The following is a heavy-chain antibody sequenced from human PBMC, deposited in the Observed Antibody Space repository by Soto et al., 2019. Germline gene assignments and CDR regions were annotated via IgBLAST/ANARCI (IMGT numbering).Heavy chain of an antibody. D-gene: IGHD2-2*01. CDR3: ARHAGYCSTTTCSQNDY. CDR1: GNDFSIYW. CDR2: IYPGDSDT. V-gene: IGHV5-51*01. J-gene: IGHJ4*02. Sequence: GESLKISCLFSGNDFSIYWIACVLQMPGKGLEWMGIIYPGDSDTIYSPSFHGQVTISANKSIDTAYLQWSSLKASDTATYYCARHAGYCSTTTCSQNDYWGQGTLVTVSS.